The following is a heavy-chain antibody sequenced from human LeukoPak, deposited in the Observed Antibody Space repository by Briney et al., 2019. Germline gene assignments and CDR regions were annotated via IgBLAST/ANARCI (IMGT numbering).Heavy chain of an antibody. D-gene: IGHD1-26*01. CDR2: ISPGGGST. Sequence: ASVTLSHTPSVDTYNRYNFHWVRQAPGQGVERMGVISPGGGSTTYAQKFQGKFTMTRDTSTTIVYMELRSLRSEDTAVYYCASQWGREPFFDVWGQGTRVTVSP. J-gene: IGHJ4*02. V-gene: IGHV1-46*02. CDR3: ASQWGREPFFDV. CDR1: VDTYNRYN.